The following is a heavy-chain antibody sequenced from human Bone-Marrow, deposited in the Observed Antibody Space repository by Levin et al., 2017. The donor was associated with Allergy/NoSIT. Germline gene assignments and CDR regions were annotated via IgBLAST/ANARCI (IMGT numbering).Heavy chain of an antibody. J-gene: IGHJ5*02. CDR3: ARGLEYSGLP. CDR2: ITSSSSYI. D-gene: IGHD5-12*01. Sequence: GGSLRLSCAASGFTFSTYTMNWVRQAPGKGLDWVSSITSSSSYIYYADSVKGRFTLSRDNAQNSLYLQMNSLRVEDTAVYYCARGLEYSGLPWGQGTLVTVSS. CDR1: GFTFSTYT. V-gene: IGHV3-21*01.